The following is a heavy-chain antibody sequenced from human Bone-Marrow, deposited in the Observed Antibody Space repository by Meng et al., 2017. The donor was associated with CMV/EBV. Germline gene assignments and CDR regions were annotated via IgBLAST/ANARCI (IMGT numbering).Heavy chain of an antibody. J-gene: IGHJ6*02. CDR2: ISGSGGST. CDR1: GFTFSSYA. CDR3: ARNSGYAYYYYYGMDG. D-gene: IGHD5-12*01. V-gene: IGHV3-23*01. Sequence: GGSLRLSCAASGFTFSSYAMSWVRQAPGKGLEWVSAISGSGGSTYYADSVKGRFTISRDNSKNTLYLQMNSLRAEDTAVYYCARNSGYAYYYYYGMDGWGQGTTVTVSS.